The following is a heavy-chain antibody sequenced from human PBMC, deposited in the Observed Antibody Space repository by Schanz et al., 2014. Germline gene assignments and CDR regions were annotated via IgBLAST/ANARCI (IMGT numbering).Heavy chain of an antibody. V-gene: IGHV1-46*01. Sequence: QVQLVQSGAEVEKPGASVTVSCKASGYMYTSHFLHWVRQAPGQGFEWIGLINPIDGSTTYPLRFHGRITMTRDTSTTTFYMDLSSLGSEDTAVYYCARDSHRRVAVPGYWGQGTLVTVSS. CDR2: INPIDGST. CDR1: GYMYTSHF. CDR3: ARDSHRRVAVPGY. J-gene: IGHJ4*02. D-gene: IGHD6-19*01.